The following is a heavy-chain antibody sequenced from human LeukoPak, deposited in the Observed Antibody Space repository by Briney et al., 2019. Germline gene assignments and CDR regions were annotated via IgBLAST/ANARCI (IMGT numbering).Heavy chain of an antibody. Sequence: SCKVSGYTLTELSMHWVRQAPGKGLEWVAVISYDGSNKYYADSVKGRFTISRDNSKNTLYLQMNSLRAEDTAVYYCARGGAAGDYWGQGTLVTVSS. V-gene: IGHV3-30*03. CDR3: ARGGAAGDY. J-gene: IGHJ4*02. D-gene: IGHD6-13*01. CDR1: GYTLTELS. CDR2: ISYDGSNK.